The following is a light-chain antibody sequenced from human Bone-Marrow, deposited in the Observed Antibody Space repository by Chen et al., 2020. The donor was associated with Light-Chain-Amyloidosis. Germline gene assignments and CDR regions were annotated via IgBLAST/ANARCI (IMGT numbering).Light chain of an antibody. CDR3: QQRSNWPST. CDR1: QGVSSY. CDR2: DAS. V-gene: IGKV3-11*01. J-gene: IGKJ5*01. Sequence: EIVLTQSPATLSLSPGDRATLSCRASQGVSSYLAWYQQKPGQAPRLLIYDASNRATGIPARFSGSGSETDFTLTISSLEPEDFAVYYCQQRSNWPSTFGQGTRLESK.